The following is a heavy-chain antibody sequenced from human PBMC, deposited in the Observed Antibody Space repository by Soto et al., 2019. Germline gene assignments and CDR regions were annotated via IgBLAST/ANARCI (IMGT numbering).Heavy chain of an antibody. J-gene: IGHJ4*02. CDR1: GGSISSSSYY. CDR2: IYYSGST. CDR3: ASLGGDPQRPGYFDY. V-gene: IGHV4-39*01. D-gene: IGHD3-10*01. Sequence: SETLSLTCTVSGGSISSSSYYWGWIRQPPGKGLEWIGSIYYSGSTYYNPSLKSRVTISVDTSKNQFSLKLSSVTAADTAVYYCASLGGDPQRPGYFDYWGQGTLVTVSS.